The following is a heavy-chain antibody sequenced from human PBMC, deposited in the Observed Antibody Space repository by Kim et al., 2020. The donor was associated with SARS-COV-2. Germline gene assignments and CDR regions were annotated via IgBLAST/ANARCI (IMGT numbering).Heavy chain of an antibody. CDR1: GYTFTGYA. J-gene: IGHJ4*02. D-gene: IGHD2-15*01. CDR3: ARDVGGFSGY. V-gene: IGHV1-3*01. CDR2: IHAANGDT. Sequence: SVKVSCKASGYTFTGYAMFWVRQAPGQGLECMGWIHAANGDTEYSQKFQGRVSISRDTSATTVYMELSSLSSEDTAVYYCARDVGGFSGYWGQGTLVTVSS.